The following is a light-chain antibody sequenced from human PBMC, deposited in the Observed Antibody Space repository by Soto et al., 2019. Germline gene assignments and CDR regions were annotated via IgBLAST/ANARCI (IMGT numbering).Light chain of an antibody. Sequence: DIQMTQSPSTLSASVGDRVTITCRASQSISSWLAWYQQKPGKAPKRLIYAAFTLQSGVPSRFSGSGSGTEFTLTISSLQPEDFATYYCQQSYSTPSITFGQGTRLEIK. CDR3: QQSYSTPSIT. J-gene: IGKJ5*01. CDR2: AAF. V-gene: IGKV1-39*01. CDR1: QSISSW.